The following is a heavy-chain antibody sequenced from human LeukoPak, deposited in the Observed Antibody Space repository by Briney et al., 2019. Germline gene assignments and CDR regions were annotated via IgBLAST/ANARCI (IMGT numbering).Heavy chain of an antibody. CDR3: ARDMSDHSSGWYYYYGMDV. D-gene: IGHD6-19*01. CDR2: IKQDGSEK. CDR1: GFTFSSYW. V-gene: IGHV3-7*01. J-gene: IGHJ6*02. Sequence: GGSLRLSCAASGFTFSSYWMSWVRQAPGKGLEWVANIKQDGSEKYYVDSVKGRFTISRDNAKNSLYLQMNSLRAEDMAVYYCARDMSDHSSGWYYYYGMDVWGQGTTVTVSS.